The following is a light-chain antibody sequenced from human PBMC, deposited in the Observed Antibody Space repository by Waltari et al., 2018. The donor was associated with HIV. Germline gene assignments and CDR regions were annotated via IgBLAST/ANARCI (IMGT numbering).Light chain of an antibody. V-gene: IGLV3-1*01. CDR2: QDR. Sequence: SYDLTQAPSLSVSPGQAAKILCSGINLSNNYVSWYQQKPGQSPLLLIFQDRKRPSGIPERFSGSSSGNTATLTISGTQSVDEADYFCQAWGNNTVVFGGGTKLTVL. J-gene: IGLJ2*01. CDR1: NLSNNY. CDR3: QAWGNNTVV.